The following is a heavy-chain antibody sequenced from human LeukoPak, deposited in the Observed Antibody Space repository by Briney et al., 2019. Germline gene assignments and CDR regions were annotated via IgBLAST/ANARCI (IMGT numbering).Heavy chain of an antibody. CDR1: GGSISSSNYY. CDR3: ARSRGRGYSDY. D-gene: IGHD6-25*01. J-gene: IGHJ4*02. CDR2: INVSGNT. V-gene: IGHV4-61*02. Sequence: PSETLSLTCTVSGGSISSSNYYWSWIRQPAGKGLEWIGRINVSGNTNYNPSLQSRVTMSLDTSKNQFSLKLSSVTAADTAVYYCARSRGRGYSDYWGQGTLVTVSS.